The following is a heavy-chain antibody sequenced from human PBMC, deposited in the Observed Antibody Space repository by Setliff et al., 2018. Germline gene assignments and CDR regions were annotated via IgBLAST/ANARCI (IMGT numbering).Heavy chain of an antibody. CDR1: GFTFDDYG. Sequence: GESLKISCLASGFTFDDYGMSWVRQAPGKGLEWVSGLSWRGDNIGYADSVKGRFTISRDNAKNSLYLQMTSLRAEDTALYYCARGRPLYSSPVDYWGQGTLDTGS. D-gene: IGHD6-13*01. V-gene: IGHV3-20*04. J-gene: IGHJ4*02. CDR3: ARGRPLYSSPVDY. CDR2: LSWRGDNI.